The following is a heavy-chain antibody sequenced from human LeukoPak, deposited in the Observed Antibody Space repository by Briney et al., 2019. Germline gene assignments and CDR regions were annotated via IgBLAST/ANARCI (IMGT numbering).Heavy chain of an antibody. V-gene: IGHV1-69*05. D-gene: IGHD2-2*01. CDR2: IIPIFGTA. CDR1: GYTFTSYG. CDR3: ARGEHPAAGDAFDI. Sequence: GASVKVSCKASGYTFTSYGISWVRQARGQGLEWMGGIIPIFGTANYAQKFQGRVTITTDESTSTAYMELSSLRSEDTAVYYCARGEHPAAGDAFDIWGQGTMVTVSS. J-gene: IGHJ3*02.